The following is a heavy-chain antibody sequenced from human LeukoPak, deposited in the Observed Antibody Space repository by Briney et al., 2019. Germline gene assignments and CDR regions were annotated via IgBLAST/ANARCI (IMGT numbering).Heavy chain of an antibody. V-gene: IGHV3-74*01. J-gene: IGHJ6*02. CDR3: ARAYGGSQYGMDV. CDR1: GFTFSAFW. D-gene: IGHD4/OR15-4a*01. Sequence: GGSLRLSCAASGFTFSAFWMHWVRQAPGKGLVWVSRINSDDSRTTYADSVKGRFTISRDNSKNTLYLQMNSLRAEDTAVYYCARAYGGSQYGMDVWGQGTTATVSS. CDR2: INSDDSRT.